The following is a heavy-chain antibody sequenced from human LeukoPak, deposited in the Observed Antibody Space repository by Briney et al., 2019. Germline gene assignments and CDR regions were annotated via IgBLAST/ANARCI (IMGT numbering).Heavy chain of an antibody. Sequence: GRSLTLSCAASGFTFDDYAMHWVWQAPGKGLEWVSGISWNSGSIGYADSVKGRFTISRDNARNSQFLQMNSLRAEDTAVYYCASGGGWVFFNWGQGTLVTVSS. D-gene: IGHD6-19*01. CDR3: ASGGGWVFFN. CDR2: ISWNSGSI. V-gene: IGHV3-9*01. CDR1: GFTFDDYA. J-gene: IGHJ4*02.